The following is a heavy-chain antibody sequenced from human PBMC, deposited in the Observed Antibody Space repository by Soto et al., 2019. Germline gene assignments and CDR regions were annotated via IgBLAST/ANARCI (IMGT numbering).Heavy chain of an antibody. CDR1: GFTFSSYT. V-gene: IGHV3-23*01. D-gene: IGHD3-22*01. CDR3: AKSLGDYYDSSGRPLNAFDV. Sequence: PGGSLRLSCAASGFTFSSYTMSWVRQAPGKGLEWVSTISGSGSSTYSADSVKGRFTISRDNSKNTLYLQMNSLRAEDTAVYYCAKSLGDYYDSSGRPLNAFDVWGQGTMVTVSS. CDR2: ISGSGSST. J-gene: IGHJ3*01.